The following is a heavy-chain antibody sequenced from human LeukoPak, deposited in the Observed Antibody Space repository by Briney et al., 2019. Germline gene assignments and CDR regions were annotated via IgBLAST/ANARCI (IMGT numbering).Heavy chain of an antibody. V-gene: IGHV3-21*01. CDR2: VSSSSSYI. Sequence: GGSLRLSCAASGFIFSTYNMKWVRQSPGKGLEWISSVSSSSSYIYYIDSVKGRFTISRDNAKNSLYLQMNSLRAEDTAVYYCARAKSPAGPSARRYYYYMDVWGKGTTVTISS. D-gene: IGHD2-2*01. CDR3: ARAKSPAGPSARRYYYYMDV. CDR1: GFIFSTYN. J-gene: IGHJ6*03.